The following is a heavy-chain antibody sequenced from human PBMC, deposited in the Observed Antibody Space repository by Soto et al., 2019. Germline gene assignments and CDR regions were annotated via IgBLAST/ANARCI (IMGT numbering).Heavy chain of an antibody. CDR3: ARDQSLSGDARFDP. CDR2: TYYRSKWYY. D-gene: IGHD7-27*01. J-gene: IGHJ5*02. Sequence: PSQTLSLTCAISGDSVSTNRAAWNWIRQSPSRGLEWLGRTYYRSKWYYHYSVSVKSRIAINPDTSKNQFSLQLNSVTPEDTALYYCARDQSLSGDARFDPWGQGTLVTV. CDR1: GDSVSTNRAA. V-gene: IGHV6-1*01.